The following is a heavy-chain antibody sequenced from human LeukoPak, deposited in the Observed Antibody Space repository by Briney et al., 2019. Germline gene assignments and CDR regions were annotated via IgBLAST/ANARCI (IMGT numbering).Heavy chain of an antibody. J-gene: IGHJ3*02. CDR3: ARGRIELGIDDALDI. V-gene: IGHV3-74*01. CDR1: GFTFSTYW. CDR2: IKSDGST. Sequence: GGSLRLSCAASGFTFSTYWMHWVRQAPGKGLVWVSRIKSDGSTNYADSVKGRFTISRDNAKNTVSLQMNSLRAEDTAVYYCARGRIELGIDDALDIWGQGTMVTVSS. D-gene: IGHD7-27*01.